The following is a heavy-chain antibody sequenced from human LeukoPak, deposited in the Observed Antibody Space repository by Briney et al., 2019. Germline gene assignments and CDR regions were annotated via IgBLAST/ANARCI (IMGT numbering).Heavy chain of an antibody. D-gene: IGHD2-15*01. J-gene: IGHJ4*02. Sequence: ASVKVSCKAPGYTFTDYYIHWVRQAPGQGLEWMGIINPSGETTSYAQKFQGRVTMTRDMSTSTVYLELSSLRSEDTAVYYCARVSEGGGSSNAFDYWGQGTLVTVSS. CDR2: INPSGETT. CDR1: GYTFTDYY. V-gene: IGHV1-46*01. CDR3: ARVSEGGGSSNAFDY.